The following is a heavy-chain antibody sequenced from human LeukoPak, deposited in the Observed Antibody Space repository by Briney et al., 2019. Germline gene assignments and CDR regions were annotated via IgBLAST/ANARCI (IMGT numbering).Heavy chain of an antibody. CDR2: IYTTGTTNYNP. J-gene: IGHJ5*02. CDR3: ARYGVGTGMAWFDP. D-gene: IGHD2-8*01. CDR1: GGSISSYY. V-gene: IGHV4-4*07. Sequence: SETLSLTCTVSGGSISSYYWSWIQQPAGKGLEWIGRIYTTGTTNYNPNYNPSLKSRVTMSVDTSKNQFSLKLSSVTAADTAVYYCARYGVGTGMAWFDPWGQGTLVTVSS.